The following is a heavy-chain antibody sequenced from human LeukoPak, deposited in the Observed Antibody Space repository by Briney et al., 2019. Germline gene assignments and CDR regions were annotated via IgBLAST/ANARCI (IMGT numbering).Heavy chain of an antibody. CDR1: GGSISSYY. Sequence: SETLSLTCTVSGGSISSYYWSWIRQPPGKGLEWIGYIYYGGSTNYNPSLKSRVTISVDTSKNQFSLKLSSVTAADTAVYYCASSVAAAGKVDYWGQGTLVTVSS. D-gene: IGHD6-13*01. V-gene: IGHV4-59*08. CDR3: ASSVAAAGKVDY. J-gene: IGHJ4*02. CDR2: IYYGGST.